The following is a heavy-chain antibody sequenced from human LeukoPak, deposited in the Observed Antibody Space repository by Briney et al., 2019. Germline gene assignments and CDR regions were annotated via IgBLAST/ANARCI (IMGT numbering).Heavy chain of an antibody. D-gene: IGHD2/OR15-2a*01. J-gene: IGHJ4*02. Sequence: ASVKVSCKASGYTFTGYYINSVRQAPGQGVEWMGWINPNSGGTNYVQKFQGRVTMTRDTSISTAYMELSRLRSDDTAVYYCASLYYSVDYWGQGTLVTVSS. CDR3: ASLYYSVDY. CDR1: GYTFTGYY. V-gene: IGHV1-2*02. CDR2: INPNSGGT.